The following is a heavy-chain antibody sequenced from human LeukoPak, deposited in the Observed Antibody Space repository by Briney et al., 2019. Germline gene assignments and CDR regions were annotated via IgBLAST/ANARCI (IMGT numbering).Heavy chain of an antibody. CDR3: VRDWGYDSSGYWQKYFDT. CDR1: GFTFSSYA. J-gene: IGHJ4*02. Sequence: GRSLRLSCAASGFTFSSYAMHWVRQAPGKGLEWVAVISSDGSNKYYADSMKGRFTISRDNAKNTLYLQMNSLRAEDTAVYYCVRDWGYDSSGYWQKYFDTWGQGTPVTVSS. V-gene: IGHV3-30*04. CDR2: ISSDGSNK. D-gene: IGHD3-22*01.